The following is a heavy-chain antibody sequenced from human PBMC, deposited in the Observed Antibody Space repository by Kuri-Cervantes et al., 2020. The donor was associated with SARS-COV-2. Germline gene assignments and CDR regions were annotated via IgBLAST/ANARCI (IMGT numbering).Heavy chain of an antibody. V-gene: IGHV1-8*01. Sequence: ASVKVSCKASGYTFTSYDINWVRQATGQGLEWMGWMNPNSGNTSYAQKFQGRVTMTRDTSTSTVYMELSSLRSEDTAVYYCASAGSSWRYYFDYWGQGTLVTVSS. D-gene: IGHD6-13*01. CDR1: GYTFTSYD. CDR2: MNPNSGNT. CDR3: ASAGSSWRYYFDY. J-gene: IGHJ4*02.